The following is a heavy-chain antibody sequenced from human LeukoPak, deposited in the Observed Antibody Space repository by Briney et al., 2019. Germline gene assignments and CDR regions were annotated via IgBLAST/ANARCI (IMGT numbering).Heavy chain of an antibody. V-gene: IGHV4-59*01. CDR1: GGSISSYY. CDR3: ARTHYYDSPGAFDI. J-gene: IGHJ3*02. Sequence: SETLSLTCTVSGGSISSYYWSWIRQPPGKGLEWIGYIYYSGSTNYNPSLKSRVTISVDTSKNQFSLKLSSVTAADTAVYYCARTHYYDSPGAFDIWAKGQWSPSLQ. CDR2: IYYSGST. D-gene: IGHD3-22*01.